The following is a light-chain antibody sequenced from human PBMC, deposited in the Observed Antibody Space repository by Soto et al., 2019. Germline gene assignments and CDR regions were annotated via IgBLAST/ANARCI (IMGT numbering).Light chain of an antibody. CDR1: SSDVGGYNY. V-gene: IGLV2-14*01. CDR2: EVS. CDR3: SSYTSSSAVV. Sequence: QSALTQPASVSGSPGQSITISCTGTSSDVGGYNYFSWYQQHPGKAPKLMIYEVSNRPSGVSNRFSGSKSGNTASLTISGLQAEDEADYYCSSYTSSSAVVFGGGTQLTVL. J-gene: IGLJ2*01.